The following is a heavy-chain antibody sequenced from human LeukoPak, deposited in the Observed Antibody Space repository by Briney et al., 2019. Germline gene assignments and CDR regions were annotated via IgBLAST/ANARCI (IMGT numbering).Heavy chain of an antibody. J-gene: IGHJ5*02. CDR2: ISVYNGNT. V-gene: IGHV1-18*01. CDR3: ARDTPIRRGAAGTHNWFDP. CDR1: GYTFTNYG. Sequence: ASVKVSCKASGYTFTNYGISWVRQAPGQGLEWMGWISVYNGNTKYAQKLQGRVTLTTDTSTSIAYMEVTSLRSDDTAVYYCARDTPIRRGAAGTHNWFDPWGQGTLVTDSS. D-gene: IGHD6-13*01.